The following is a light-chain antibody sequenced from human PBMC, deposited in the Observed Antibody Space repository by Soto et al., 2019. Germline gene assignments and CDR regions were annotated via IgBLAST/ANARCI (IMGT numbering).Light chain of an antibody. Sequence: QSALTQPASVSGSPGQSITISCTGTSSDVGGYNYVSWYQQHPGKAPKLMIYEVSNRPSGVSNRFSGSKSGNTASLTISGLQAEDEADSYCSSYTSSSTRVFGVGTKLTVL. V-gene: IGLV2-14*01. CDR2: EVS. CDR1: SSDVGGYNY. CDR3: SSYTSSSTRV. J-gene: IGLJ3*02.